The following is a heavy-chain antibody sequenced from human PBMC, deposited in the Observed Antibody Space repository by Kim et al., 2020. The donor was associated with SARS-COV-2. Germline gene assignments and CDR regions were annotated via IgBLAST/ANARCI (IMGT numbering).Heavy chain of an antibody. CDR1: GYTFTTYF. CDR3: ARALSANYGMEG. CDR2: INPSGGST. Sequence: ASVKVSCKSSGYTFTTYFIHWVRQAPGQGLEWMGIINPSGGSTTYAQKFQGRVTMTRDTSTSTVYMELSSLTSEDTAVYYCARALSANYGMEGCGQGTTV. J-gene: IGHJ6*02. V-gene: IGHV1-46*01.